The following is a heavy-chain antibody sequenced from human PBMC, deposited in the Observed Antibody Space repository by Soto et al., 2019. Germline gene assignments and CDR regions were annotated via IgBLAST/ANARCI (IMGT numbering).Heavy chain of an antibody. CDR3: VTDGYSYLGPNY. J-gene: IGHJ4*02. V-gene: IGHV3-23*01. CDR1: GFTFSNSA. D-gene: IGHD5-18*01. CDR2: TSRSGGIT. Sequence: VGSLRLSCAASGFTFSNSAMSWVRQAPGKGLEWVSATSRSGGITYYADSVKGRFTISRDNSQNTLYLQMTSLRAEDTALYYCVTDGYSYLGPNYWGQGTLVTVSS.